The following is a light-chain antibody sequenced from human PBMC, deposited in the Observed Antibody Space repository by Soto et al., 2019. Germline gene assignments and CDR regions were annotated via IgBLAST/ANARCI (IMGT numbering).Light chain of an antibody. CDR1: QSVSSG. V-gene: IGKV3-15*01. J-gene: IGKJ1*01. CDR2: DTS. Sequence: RVLPQTPGTPSLSPGGKATLPCGASQSVSSGYVAWYQQKPGQAPRLLIYDTSTRATGIPARFSGSGSGTEFTLTISSLQSEDFAVYYCQQYNNWPRTFGQGTKVDIK. CDR3: QQYNNWPRT.